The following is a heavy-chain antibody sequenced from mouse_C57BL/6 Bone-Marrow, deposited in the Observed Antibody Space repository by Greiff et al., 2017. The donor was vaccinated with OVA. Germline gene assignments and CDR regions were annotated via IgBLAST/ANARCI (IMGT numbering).Heavy chain of an antibody. D-gene: IGHD1-1*01. V-gene: IGHV1-81*01. CDR3: AGLLDWYFDV. Sequence: VQRVESGAELARPGASVKLSCKASGYTFTSYGISWVKQRTGQGLEWIGEIYPRSGNTYYNEKFKGKATLTADKSSSTAYMELRSLTSEDSAVYFCAGLLDWYFDVWGTGTTVTVSS. J-gene: IGHJ1*03. CDR1: GYTFTSYG. CDR2: IYPRSGNT.